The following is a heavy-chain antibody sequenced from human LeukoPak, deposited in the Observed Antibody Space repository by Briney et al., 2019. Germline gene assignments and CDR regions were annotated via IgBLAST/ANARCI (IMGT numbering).Heavy chain of an antibody. CDR1: GYSFTAYY. Sequence: ASVKVSCKPTGYSFTAYYIFWMRQAPGPGLECMGWINLYNGATKYAQRFQSRVTMTRDTSISTAHMELSRLRSDDTATYYCASWAGGNEPVASFDYWGQGTLVTVSS. CDR3: ASWAGGNEPVASFDY. J-gene: IGHJ4*02. CDR2: INLYNGAT. V-gene: IGHV1-2*02. D-gene: IGHD1-14*01.